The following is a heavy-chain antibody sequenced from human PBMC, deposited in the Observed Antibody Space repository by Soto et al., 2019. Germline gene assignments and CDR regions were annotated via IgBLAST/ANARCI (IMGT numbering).Heavy chain of an antibody. CDR2: IYYSGST. Sequence: QVQLQESGPGLVKPSQTLSLTCTVSGGSISSGDYYWSWIRQPPGKGLEWIGYIYYSGSTYYHPSPKSRVTISVDTSKNQFSLKLSSVTAADTAVYYCASLCSGGSCYSPAYYYYGMDVWGQGTTVTVSS. CDR3: ASLCSGGSCYSPAYYYYGMDV. V-gene: IGHV4-30-4*01. J-gene: IGHJ6*02. CDR1: GGSISSGDYY. D-gene: IGHD2-15*01.